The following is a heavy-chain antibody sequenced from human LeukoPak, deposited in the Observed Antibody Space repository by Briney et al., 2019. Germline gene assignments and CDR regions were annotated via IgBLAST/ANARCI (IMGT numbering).Heavy chain of an antibody. J-gene: IGHJ4*02. V-gene: IGHV3-74*01. Sequence: GALGLFFAASGFPFRSYLVHLGRPAPGEGVVWVSRINSDGSSTSYADSVKGRFTISRDNAKNTLYLQMNSLRAEDTAVYYCARGTMEDFDYWGQGTLVTVSS. CDR3: ARGTMEDFDY. CDR2: INSDGSST. CDR1: GFPFRSYL. D-gene: IGHD3-3*01.